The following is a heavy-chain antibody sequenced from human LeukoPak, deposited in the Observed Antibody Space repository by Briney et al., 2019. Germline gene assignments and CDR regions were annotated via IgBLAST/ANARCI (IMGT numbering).Heavy chain of an antibody. CDR1: GGTFSSYA. V-gene: IGHV1-2*02. Sequence: ASVKVSCKASGGTFSSYAISWVRQAPGQGLEWMGWINPNSGGTNYAQKFQGRVTMTRDTSISTAYMELSRLRSDDTAVYYCARLPDSGEAFDIWGQGTMVTVSS. CDR2: INPNSGGT. D-gene: IGHD3-10*01. CDR3: ARLPDSGEAFDI. J-gene: IGHJ3*02.